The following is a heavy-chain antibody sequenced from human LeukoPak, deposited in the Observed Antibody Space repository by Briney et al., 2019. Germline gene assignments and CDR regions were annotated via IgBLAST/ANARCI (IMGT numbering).Heavy chain of an antibody. CDR3: AELGITMIGGV. D-gene: IGHD3-10*02. Sequence: GGSLRLSCAASGLTVSSNSMSWVRQAPGKGLEWVSFIYSGGSTYYADSVKGRFTISRDNSKNTLYLQMNSLRADDTAVYYCAELGITMIGGVWGKGTTVTISS. CDR2: IYSGGST. J-gene: IGHJ6*04. V-gene: IGHV3-53*01. CDR1: GLTVSSNS.